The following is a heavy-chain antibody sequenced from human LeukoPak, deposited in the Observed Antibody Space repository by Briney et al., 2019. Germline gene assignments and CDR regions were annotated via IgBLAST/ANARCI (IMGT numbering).Heavy chain of an antibody. V-gene: IGHV3-66*04. CDR2: IFSGGST. J-gene: IGHJ4*02. D-gene: IGHD2-2*01. CDR3: ARHRGYCSSTSCYPYYFDY. Sequence: GGSLGLSCAPSGFTVSSNYISGVGQAPGKGLEWGSFIFSGGSTYYADSAKGRFTISRDNSKNTLYLQMNSLRAEDTAVYYCARHRGYCSSTSCYPYYFDYWGQGTLVTVSS. CDR1: GFTVSSNY.